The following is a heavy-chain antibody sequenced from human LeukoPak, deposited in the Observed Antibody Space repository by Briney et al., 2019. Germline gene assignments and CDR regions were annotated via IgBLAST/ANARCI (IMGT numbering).Heavy chain of an antibody. CDR3: AKGIGLSSWPDY. V-gene: IGHV3-30*02. D-gene: IGHD6-13*01. Sequence: GGSLRLSCAASGFTFSSYGMHWVRQAPGKGLEWVAFIRYDGSNKYYADSVKGRFTISRDNSKNTLYLQMNSLRAEDTAVYYCAKGIGLSSWPDYWGQGTLVTVSS. J-gene: IGHJ4*02. CDR2: IRYDGSNK. CDR1: GFTFSSYG.